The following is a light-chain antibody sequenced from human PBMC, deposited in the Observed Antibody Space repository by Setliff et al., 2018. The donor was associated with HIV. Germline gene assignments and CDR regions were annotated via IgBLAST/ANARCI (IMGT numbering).Light chain of an antibody. CDR2: RKN. V-gene: IGLV1-44*01. CDR1: SSNIGSNT. Sequence: QSVLTQPPSASGTPGQRVTISCSGSSSNIGSNTVNWYQQLPGTAPKLLIYRKNQRPSGVPDRFSGSKSGTSASLAISGLQSEDEADYYCAAWDDSLNGSYVFGTGTKVTVL. CDR3: AAWDDSLNGSYV. J-gene: IGLJ1*01.